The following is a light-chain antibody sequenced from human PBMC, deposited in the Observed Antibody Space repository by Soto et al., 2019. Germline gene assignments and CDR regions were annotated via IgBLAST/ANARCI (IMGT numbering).Light chain of an antibody. CDR3: QSYDSSLSGSDVI. V-gene: IGLV1-40*01. J-gene: IGLJ2*01. Sequence: QSVLTQPPSVSGAPGQRVTISCTASSSNIGADYDVHWYQHLPGSAPKLLIYANTNRPSGVPDRFSGSRSGTSASLAITGRQAADEAVYYCQSYDSSLSGSDVIFGGGTQLTVL. CDR1: SSNIGADYD. CDR2: ANT.